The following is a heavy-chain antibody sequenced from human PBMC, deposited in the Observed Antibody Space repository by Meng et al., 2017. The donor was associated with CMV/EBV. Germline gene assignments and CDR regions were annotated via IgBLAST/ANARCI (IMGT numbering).Heavy chain of an antibody. CDR3: ARETVSASGGIDP. J-gene: IGHJ5*02. CDR1: GASVATDSHY. V-gene: IGHV4-61*01. D-gene: IGHD2/OR15-2a*01. CDR2: IYNTGST. Sequence: SETLSLTCTVSGASVATDSHYWGWIRQPPGKGLEWIGYIYNTGSTKYNPSLQTRVTVPVDTPKNQFSLKLSSVTAADTATYYCARETVSASGGIDPWGRGTLVTVSS.